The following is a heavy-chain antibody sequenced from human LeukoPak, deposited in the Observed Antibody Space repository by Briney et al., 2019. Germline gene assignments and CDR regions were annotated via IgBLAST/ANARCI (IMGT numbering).Heavy chain of an antibody. J-gene: IGHJ4*02. CDR1: GFTFSSYG. Sequence: PRGSLRVSCTASGFTFSSYGMSWVRQAPGQGLEWVAKIIPDVSEEYYVESLKGRFTISRDNAKNSLYLQINSLRAEDTAVYYCARRGTLDYWGQGTLVTASS. CDR2: IIPDVSEE. V-gene: IGHV3-7*02. CDR3: ARRGTLDY. D-gene: IGHD1-7*01.